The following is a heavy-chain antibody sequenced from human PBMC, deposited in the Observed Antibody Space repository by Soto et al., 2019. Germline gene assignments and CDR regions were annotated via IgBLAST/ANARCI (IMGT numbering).Heavy chain of an antibody. CDR1: GFTFSSYA. V-gene: IGHV3-23*01. D-gene: IGHD3-10*01. CDR2: ISGSGGST. CDR3: AKAGRSMVRGVRAYYYGMDV. J-gene: IGHJ6*02. Sequence: EVQLLESGGGLVQPGGSLRLSCAASGFTFSSYAMSWVRQAPGKGLEWVSAISGSGGSTYYADSVKGRFTISRDNSKNTLYLQMNSLRAEDTAVYYCAKAGRSMVRGVRAYYYGMDVWGQGTTVTVSS.